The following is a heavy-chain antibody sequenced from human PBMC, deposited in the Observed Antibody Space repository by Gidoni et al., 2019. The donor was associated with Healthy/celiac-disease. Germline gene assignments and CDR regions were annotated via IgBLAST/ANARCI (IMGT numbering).Heavy chain of an antibody. CDR2: ISYDGRNK. D-gene: IGHD2-2*01. CDR3: ARDLVVVVPAAYIFDP. V-gene: IGHV3-30-3*01. Sequence: QVQQVESGGGVVQPRRSLRLSGAASGFNFSSYAMHWVRQAPGKGLEWVAVISYDGRNKSYADSVKGRFTISRDNSKNTLYLQMNSLRAEDTAVYYCARDLVVVVPAAYIFDPWGQGTLVTVSS. CDR1: GFNFSSYA. J-gene: IGHJ5*02.